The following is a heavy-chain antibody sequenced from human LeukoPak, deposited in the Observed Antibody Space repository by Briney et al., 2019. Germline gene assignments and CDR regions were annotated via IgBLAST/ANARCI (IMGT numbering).Heavy chain of an antibody. D-gene: IGHD4-23*01. J-gene: IGHJ4*02. V-gene: IGHV1-69*04. CDR1: GGTFSSYA. CDR3: ARSPTVVKYYFDY. Sequence: ASVKVSCKASGGTFSSYAISWVRQAPGQGLEWMGRIIPILGIANYAQKFQGRVTITADKSTSTAYMELSSLRSEDTAVYYCARSPTVVKYYFDYWGQGTLVTVSS. CDR2: IIPILGIA.